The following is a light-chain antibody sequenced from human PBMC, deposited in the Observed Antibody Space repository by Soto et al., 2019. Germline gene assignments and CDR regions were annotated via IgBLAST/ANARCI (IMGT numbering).Light chain of an antibody. CDR3: QNYNSAPPAGA. V-gene: IGKV1-27*01. CDR2: ETS. Sequence: DIQMTQSPSSLSASVGDRVSITCRASQGISNRLARYQQKPGKVPKLLIYETSTLQSGVPSRFSGSGSGTDFTLTISSLQPEDVATYYCQNYNSAPPAGAFGGGTKVEIK. CDR1: QGISNR. J-gene: IGKJ4*01.